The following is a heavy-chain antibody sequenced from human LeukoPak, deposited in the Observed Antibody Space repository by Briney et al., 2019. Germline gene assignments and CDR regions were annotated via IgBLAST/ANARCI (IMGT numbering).Heavy chain of an antibody. CDR2: IYHSGST. Sequence: SETLSLTCTVSGYSISSTYYWGWIRQPPGKGLEWIGSIYHSGSTYYNPSLKSRVTISVDTSKNQFSLKLSSVTAADTAVYYCARENVVGATGDYWGQGTLVTVSS. D-gene: IGHD1-26*01. J-gene: IGHJ4*02. CDR3: ARENVVGATGDY. V-gene: IGHV4-38-2*02. CDR1: GYSISSTYY.